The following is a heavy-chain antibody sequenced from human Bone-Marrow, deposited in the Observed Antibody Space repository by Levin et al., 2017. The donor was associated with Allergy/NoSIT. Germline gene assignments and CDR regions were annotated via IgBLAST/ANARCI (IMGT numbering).Heavy chain of an antibody. D-gene: IGHD6-13*01. CDR3: VRGFRTAAGGNGY. J-gene: IGHJ4*02. CDR1: GFTFSDYY. Sequence: GESLKISCAASGFTFSDYYMTWIRQAPGKGLEWVSYISNSGSTIKYVDSVKGRFTVSRDNARDSLYLQMNSLRAEDTAVYYCVRGFRTAAGGNGYWGQGTLVTVSS. V-gene: IGHV3-11*01. CDR2: ISNSGSTI.